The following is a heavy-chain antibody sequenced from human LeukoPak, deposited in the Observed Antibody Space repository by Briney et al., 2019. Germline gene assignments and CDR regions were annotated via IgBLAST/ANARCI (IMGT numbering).Heavy chain of an antibody. CDR1: GFTFSRYG. CDR2: IWGDGSNK. CDR3: AKEFWVGATRKLDQ. Sequence: AGGSLRLSCAASGFTFSRYGMHWVRQAPGKGLEWVACIWGDGSNKYYGDSVKGRFTISRDNSKNTLYLQMNSLRAEDTAVYYCAKEFWVGATRKLDQWGQGTLVTVSS. V-gene: IGHV3-30*02. J-gene: IGHJ4*02. D-gene: IGHD1-26*01.